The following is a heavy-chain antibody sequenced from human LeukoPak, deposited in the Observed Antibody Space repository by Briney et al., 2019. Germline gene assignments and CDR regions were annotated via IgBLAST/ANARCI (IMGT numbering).Heavy chain of an antibody. CDR3: ARDLYYFGSGTYYRSDAFDI. J-gene: IGHJ3*02. CDR2: ISTTSNEI. CDR1: GFTLSSYA. D-gene: IGHD3-10*01. V-gene: IGHV3-21*01. Sequence: GGSLRLSCAASGFTLSSYAMNWVRQAPGKGLGWVSVISTTSNEIYYADSVKGRFTISRDNSKNSLYLQMYSLRAEDTAVYYCARDLYYFGSGTYYRSDAFDIWGQGTMVTVSA.